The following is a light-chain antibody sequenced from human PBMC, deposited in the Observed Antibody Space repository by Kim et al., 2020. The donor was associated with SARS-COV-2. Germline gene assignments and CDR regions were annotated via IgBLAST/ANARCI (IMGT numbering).Light chain of an antibody. V-gene: IGLV3-21*04. CDR3: QGWDSSSDHRVV. Sequence: PERTARITSGGNGIGGKRVERYQKRPGATPVLVSYYDSDRPSGVPERCSGANAGNTATLTISRVEAGDEADYYCQGWDSSSDHRVVFGGGTQLTVL. CDR1: GIGGKR. CDR2: YDS. J-gene: IGLJ2*01.